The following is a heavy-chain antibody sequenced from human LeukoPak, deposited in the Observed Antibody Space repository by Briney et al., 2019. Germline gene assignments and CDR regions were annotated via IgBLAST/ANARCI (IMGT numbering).Heavy chain of an antibody. CDR2: IIPILGIA. Sequence: GASVKVSCKASGGTFSSYAISWVRQAPGQGLERMGRIIPILGIANYAQKFQGRVTITADKSTSTAYMELSSLRSEDTAVYYCARDLGEAAAGFYHYYGMDVWGQGTTVTVSS. D-gene: IGHD6-13*01. V-gene: IGHV1-69*04. CDR1: GGTFSSYA. CDR3: ARDLGEAAAGFYHYYGMDV. J-gene: IGHJ6*02.